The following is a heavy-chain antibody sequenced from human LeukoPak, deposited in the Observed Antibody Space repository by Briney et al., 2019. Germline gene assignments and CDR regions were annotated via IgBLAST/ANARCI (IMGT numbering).Heavy chain of an antibody. J-gene: IGHJ6*03. CDR1: GGSISSGSYY. Sequence: SQTLSLTCTVSGGSISSGSYYWSWIRQPAGKGLEWIGYIYYSGSTYYNPSLKSRVTISVDTSKNQFSLKLSSVTAADTAVYYCARELVDCSSTSCPRYYYYYMDVWGKGTTVTVSS. D-gene: IGHD2-2*01. CDR2: IYYSGST. CDR3: ARELVDCSSTSCPRYYYYYMDV. V-gene: IGHV4-30-4*08.